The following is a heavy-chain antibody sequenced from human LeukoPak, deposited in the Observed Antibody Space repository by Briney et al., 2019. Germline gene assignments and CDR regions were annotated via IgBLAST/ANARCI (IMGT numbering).Heavy chain of an antibody. CDR3: ARDLVGIAAAGSAPYYYYYMDV. V-gene: IGHV3-23*01. Sequence: GGSLRLSCAASGFTFSNYVMSWVRQAPGKGLEWVSAISGSGGSTYYADSVKGRFTISRDNSKNTLYLQMNSLKAEDTAVYYCARDLVGIAAAGSAPYYYYYMDVWGKGTTVTISS. CDR2: ISGSGGST. D-gene: IGHD6-13*01. CDR1: GFTFSNYV. J-gene: IGHJ6*03.